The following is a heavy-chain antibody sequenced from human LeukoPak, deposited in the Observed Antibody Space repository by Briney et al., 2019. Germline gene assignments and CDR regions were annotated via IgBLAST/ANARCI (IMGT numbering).Heavy chain of an antibody. J-gene: IGHJ4*02. CDR2: IYHSGST. V-gene: IGHV4-38-2*02. Sequence: SETLSLTCTVSGYSISSGYYWGWIRQPPGKGLEWIGSIYHSGSTYYNPSLKSRVTISVDTSKNQFSLKLSSVTAADTAVYYCARAGGYGLIDYWGQETMVTVSS. D-gene: IGHD5-18*01. CDR3: ARAGGYGLIDY. CDR1: GYSISSGYY.